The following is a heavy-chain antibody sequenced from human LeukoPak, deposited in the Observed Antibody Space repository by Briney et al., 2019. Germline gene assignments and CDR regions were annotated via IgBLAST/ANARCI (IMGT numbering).Heavy chain of an antibody. CDR1: GFTFSNFW. CDR3: ARGGGLDV. CDR2: INHNGNVN. J-gene: IGHJ6*02. V-gene: IGHV3-7*03. D-gene: IGHD3-16*01. Sequence: GGSLRLSCAASGFTFSNFWMNWARQAPGKGLEWVASINHNGNVNYYVDPVKGRFTISRDNAKSSLYLQMSNLRAEDTAVYFCARGGGLDVWGQGATVTVSS.